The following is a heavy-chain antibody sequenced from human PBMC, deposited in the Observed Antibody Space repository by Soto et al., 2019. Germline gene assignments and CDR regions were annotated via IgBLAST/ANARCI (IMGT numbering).Heavy chain of an antibody. D-gene: IGHD6-13*01. V-gene: IGHV3-23*01. Sequence: EEQLLESGGGLVQPGGSLRLSCVAPRINFSSYAMSWVRQAPGKGLEWISVISGSGGSTYYADSVKGRFTISRDNSKNTLFLQMNSLRAEDTAVYYCATSLIAAAFDYWGQGTLVTVSS. CDR1: RINFSSYA. J-gene: IGHJ4*02. CDR3: ATSLIAAAFDY. CDR2: ISGSGGST.